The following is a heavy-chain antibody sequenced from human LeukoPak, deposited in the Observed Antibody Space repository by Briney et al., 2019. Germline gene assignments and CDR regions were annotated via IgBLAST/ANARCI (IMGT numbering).Heavy chain of an antibody. J-gene: IGHJ6*03. CDR1: GFTFSSYW. V-gene: IGHV3-7*01. CDR3: ARDRIGYSYGSSYYYYYYMDV. D-gene: IGHD5-18*01. Sequence: GGSLRLSCAASGFTFSSYWMSWVRQAPGKGLELGANIKQDGNEKYYVDSVKGRLTISRDNAKNSLYMQMNSLRAEDTAVYYCARDRIGYSYGSSYYYYYYMDVWGKGTTVTVSS. CDR2: IKQDGNEK.